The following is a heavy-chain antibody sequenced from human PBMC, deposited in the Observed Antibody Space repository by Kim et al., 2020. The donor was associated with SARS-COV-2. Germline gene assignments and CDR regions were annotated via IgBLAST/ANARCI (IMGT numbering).Heavy chain of an antibody. D-gene: IGHD2-15*01. J-gene: IGHJ6*03. CDR3: ASTVVVVAATPQYDYMDV. Sequence: SVKVSCKASGGTFSSYAISWVRQAPGQGREWMGGIIPIFGTANYAQQFQGRVTITADESTSTAYMELSSLRSEDTAVYYCASTVVVVAATPQYDYMDVRGKGRAVTVS. CDR2: IIPIFGTA. V-gene: IGHV1-69*13. CDR1: GGTFSSYA.